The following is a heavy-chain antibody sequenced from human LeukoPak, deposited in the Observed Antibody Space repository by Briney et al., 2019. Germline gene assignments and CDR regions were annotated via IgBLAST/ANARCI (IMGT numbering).Heavy chain of an antibody. J-gene: IGHJ3*02. CDR3: ARDLLTVDAFDI. Sequence: SETLSLTCTVSSDSISRYYWSWIRQPPGKGLEWIGYISNSGNTDYNPSLKSRVFISVDTSKNQVSLKLSSVTAADTAVYYCARDLLTVDAFDIWGQGTMVTVSS. D-gene: IGHD2-15*01. V-gene: IGHV4-4*08. CDR1: SDSISRYY. CDR2: ISNSGNT.